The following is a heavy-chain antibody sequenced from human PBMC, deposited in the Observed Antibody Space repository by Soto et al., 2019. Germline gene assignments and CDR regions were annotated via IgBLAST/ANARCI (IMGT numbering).Heavy chain of an antibody. D-gene: IGHD3-22*01. CDR1: GFTFSSYW. CDR3: AIFYFDSIVSTPPPYYYYYGRDV. J-gene: IGHJ6*04. V-gene: IGHV3-7*02. Sequence: GSLRLSCAASGFTFSSYWMSWVRQAPGKGLEWVANIKQDGSEKYYVDSVKGRFTISRDNAKNSLYLQMNSLRAEDTAVYYCAIFYFDSIVSTPPPYYYYYGRDVGGKGTRVPFPP. CDR2: IKQDGSEK.